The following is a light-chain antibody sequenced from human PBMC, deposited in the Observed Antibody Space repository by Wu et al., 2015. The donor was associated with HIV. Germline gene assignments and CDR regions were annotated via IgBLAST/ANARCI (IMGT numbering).Light chain of an antibody. CDR2: GAS. J-gene: IGKJ5*01. Sequence: EIVLTQSPATLSLSPGERATLSCRSSQSVSTYLAWYQQKPGQAPRLLIYGASNRATGIPASFSGSGSGTDFTLTISGLEPEDFAVYYCQQGSSWPLTFGQGTRLEIK. CDR3: QQGSSWPLT. CDR1: QSVSTY. V-gene: IGKV3-11*01.